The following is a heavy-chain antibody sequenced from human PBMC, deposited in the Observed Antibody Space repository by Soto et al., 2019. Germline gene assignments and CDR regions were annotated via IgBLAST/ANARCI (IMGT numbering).Heavy chain of an antibody. Sequence: GGSLRLSCAASGFTFSSYSMNWVRQAPGKGLEWVSSISSSSSYIYYADSVKGRFTISRDNAKNSLYLQMNSLRAEDTAVYYCARVGGGYQLLHAFDIWGQGTMVTVSS. V-gene: IGHV3-21*01. D-gene: IGHD2-2*01. CDR3: ARVGGGYQLLHAFDI. CDR1: GFTFSSYS. J-gene: IGHJ3*02. CDR2: ISSSSSYI.